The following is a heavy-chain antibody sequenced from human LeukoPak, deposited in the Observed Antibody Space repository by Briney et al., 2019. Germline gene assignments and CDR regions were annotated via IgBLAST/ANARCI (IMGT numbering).Heavy chain of an antibody. Sequence: PSETLSLTCTVSGGSISIYYWSWIRQPPGKGLERIGYIYYSGTTNYNPSLKSRVTISVDTSKNQFSLKLSSVTAADTAVYYCARGVYIAAAQYGYWGQGTLVTVSS. CDR2: IYYSGTT. CDR3: ARGVYIAAAQYGY. CDR1: GGSISIYY. J-gene: IGHJ4*02. D-gene: IGHD6-13*01. V-gene: IGHV4-59*01.